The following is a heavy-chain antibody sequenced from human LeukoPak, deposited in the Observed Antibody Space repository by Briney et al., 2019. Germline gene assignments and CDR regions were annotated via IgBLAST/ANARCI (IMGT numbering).Heavy chain of an antibody. D-gene: IGHD2-15*01. CDR2: INPSGGST. J-gene: IGHJ3*02. CDR3: ARGYSDIVVVVAATDDAFDI. V-gene: IGHV1-46*01. CDR1: GYTFTSYY. Sequence: GASVKVSCKASGYTFTSYYMHWVRQAPGQGPEWMGIINPSGGSTSYAQKFQGRVAMTRDMSTSTVYMELSSLRSEDTAVYYCARGYSDIVVVVAATDDAFDIWGQGTMVTVSS.